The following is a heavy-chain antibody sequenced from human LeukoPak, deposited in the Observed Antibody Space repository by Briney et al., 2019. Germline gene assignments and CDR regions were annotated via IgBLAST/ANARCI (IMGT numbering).Heavy chain of an antibody. CDR3: ARGEDYYGSGSFDY. J-gene: IGHJ4*02. V-gene: IGHV1-18*01. Sequence: ASVKVSCKASGYTFSNDGIYWVRQAPGQGLEWMGWISAYNGNTNSAQKIRGRVAMTTDTSTNTAYMELKSLRSDDTAVYYCARGEDYYGSGSFDYWGQGTLVTVSS. CDR1: GYTFSNDG. D-gene: IGHD3-10*01. CDR2: ISAYNGNT.